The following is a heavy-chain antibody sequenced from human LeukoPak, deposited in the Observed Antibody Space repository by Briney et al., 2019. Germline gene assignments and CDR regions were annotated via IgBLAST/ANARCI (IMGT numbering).Heavy chain of an antibody. CDR2: IIPILGIA. J-gene: IGHJ6*02. D-gene: IGHD3-10*01. CDR3: ARVEVRGVKLLVYYGMDV. Sequence: ASVKVSCKASGGTFSSYAISWVRQAPGQGLEWMGRIIPILGIANYAQKFQGRVTITADKSTSTAYMELSSLRSEDTAVYYCARVEVRGVKLLVYYGMDVWGQGTTVTVSS. CDR1: GGTFSSYA. V-gene: IGHV1-69*04.